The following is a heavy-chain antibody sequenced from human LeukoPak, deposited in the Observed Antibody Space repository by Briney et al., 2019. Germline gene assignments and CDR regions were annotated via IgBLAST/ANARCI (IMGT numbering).Heavy chain of an antibody. D-gene: IGHD2-2*01. CDR1: GGSISRYY. CDR2: IYTSGST. Sequence: SETLSLTCTVSGGSISRYYWSWIGQPPGKGLEWIGYIYTSGSTNYNPSLKSRVTISVDTSKNQFSLKLSSVTAADTAVYYCARLNIVVVPAATRNHYYYYMDVWGKGTTVTVSS. J-gene: IGHJ6*03. V-gene: IGHV4-4*09. CDR3: ARLNIVVVPAATRNHYYYYMDV.